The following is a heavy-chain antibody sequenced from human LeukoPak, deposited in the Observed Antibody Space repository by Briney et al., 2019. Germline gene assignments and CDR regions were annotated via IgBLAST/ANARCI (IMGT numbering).Heavy chain of an antibody. D-gene: IGHD1-26*01. V-gene: IGHV3-7*01. CDR1: GFTFRSYW. Sequence: PGGSLRLSCAASGFTFRSYWMSWVRQAPGKGLEWVANIKQDGSEKYYVDSVKGRFTISSDNAKNSLYLQMNRLSAEDTAVYYCARWEVRNFDYGGQGTLVTVSS. CDR3: ARWEVRNFDY. J-gene: IGHJ4*02. CDR2: IKQDGSEK.